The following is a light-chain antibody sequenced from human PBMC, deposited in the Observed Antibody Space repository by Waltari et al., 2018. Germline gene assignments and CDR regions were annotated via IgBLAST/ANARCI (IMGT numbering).Light chain of an antibody. Sequence: SYELTQPPSVSVSPGQTATITCSGINLGNKYTCWYQQQPGQSPVLVMYHDNKRPSGIPDRFSGSNSWNTATLTISGTQTMDEADYYCQAWDGTTAYVFGTGTKVTVL. V-gene: IGLV3-1*01. CDR3: QAWDGTTAYV. CDR2: HDN. CDR1: NLGNKY. J-gene: IGLJ1*01.